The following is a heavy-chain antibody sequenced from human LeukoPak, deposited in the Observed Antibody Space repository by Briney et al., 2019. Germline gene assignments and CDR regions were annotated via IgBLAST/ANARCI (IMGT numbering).Heavy chain of an antibody. J-gene: IGHJ4*02. CDR2: IYYSGST. Sequence: SQTLSLTCTVSGGSISSGGYYWSWIRQHPGKGLGWIGYIYYSGSTYYNPSLKSRVTISVDTSKNQFSLKLSSVTAADTAVYYCARGGPYYDYVWGSYLPATDYWGQGTLVTVSS. CDR1: GGSISSGGYY. V-gene: IGHV4-31*03. D-gene: IGHD3-16*02. CDR3: ARGGPYYDYVWGSYLPATDY.